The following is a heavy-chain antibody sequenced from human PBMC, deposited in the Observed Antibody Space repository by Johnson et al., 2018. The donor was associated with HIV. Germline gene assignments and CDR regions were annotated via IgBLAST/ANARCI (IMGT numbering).Heavy chain of an antibody. J-gene: IGHJ3*02. Sequence: VQLVESGGGVVQPGRSLRLSCAASGFTFSNAGMSWVRQAPGKGLEWVGRIKSKTDGGTTDSAAPVTGRFTISRDDSKNTLYLQMNSLKTEDTAVYYCTTGISWFGAITFDIWGQGTMVTVSS. CDR3: TTGISWFGAITFDI. CDR2: IKSKTDGGTT. V-gene: IGHV3-15*01. D-gene: IGHD3-10*01. CDR1: GFTFSNAG.